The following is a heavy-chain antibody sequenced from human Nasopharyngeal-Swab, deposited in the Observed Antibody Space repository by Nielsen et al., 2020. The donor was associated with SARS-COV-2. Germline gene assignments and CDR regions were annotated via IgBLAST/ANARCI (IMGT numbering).Heavy chain of an antibody. Sequence: SETLSLTCAVYGGSFSGYYWSWIRQPPGKGLEWIGYIYYSGSTNYNPSLKSRVTISVDTSKNQFSLKLSSVTAADTAVYYCARNYGKYDYWGQGTLVTVSS. CDR2: IYYSGST. D-gene: IGHD4-11*01. CDR3: ARNYGKYDY. CDR1: GGSFSGYY. V-gene: IGHV4-59*01. J-gene: IGHJ4*02.